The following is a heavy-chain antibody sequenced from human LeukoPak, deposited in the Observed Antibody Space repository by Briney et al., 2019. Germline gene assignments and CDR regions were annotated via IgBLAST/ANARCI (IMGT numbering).Heavy chain of an antibody. CDR1: GGTFSSYT. V-gene: IGHV1-69*02. D-gene: IGHD3-22*01. CDR2: IIPILGIA. CDR3: ARAAYYYDSSGYYFDY. Sequence: SVKVPCKASGGTFSSYTISWVRQAPGQGLEWMGRIIPILGIANYAQKFQGRVTITADKSTSTACMELSSLRSEDTAVYYCARAAYYYDSSGYYFDYWGQGTLVTVSS. J-gene: IGHJ4*02.